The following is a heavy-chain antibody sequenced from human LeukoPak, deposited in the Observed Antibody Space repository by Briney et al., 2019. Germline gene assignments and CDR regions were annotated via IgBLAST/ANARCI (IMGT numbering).Heavy chain of an antibody. CDR3: AKDWGYCSSTSCYSPDAFDI. CDR1: GSTFSSYA. V-gene: IGHV3-23*01. CDR2: ISGSGGST. D-gene: IGHD2-2*01. Sequence: PGGSLRLSCAASGSTFSSYAMSWVRQAPGKGLEWVSAISGSGGSTYYADSVKGRFTISRDNSKNTLYLQMNSLRAEDTAVYYCAKDWGYCSSTSCYSPDAFDIWGQGTMVTVSS. J-gene: IGHJ3*02.